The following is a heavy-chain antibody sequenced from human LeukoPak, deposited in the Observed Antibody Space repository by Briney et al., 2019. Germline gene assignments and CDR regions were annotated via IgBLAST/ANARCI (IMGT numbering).Heavy chain of an antibody. J-gene: IGHJ5*02. CDR2: ISNDGGGT. Sequence: PGGSLRLSCAASGFIFNNYGLIWVRQAPGKGLEWVSAISNDGGGTQYADFVEGGFTISRDNSKNTLFLQMSSLRAEDTALYYCAKGSSGYFADLWGQGTLVTASS. CDR3: AKGSSGYFADL. V-gene: IGHV3-23*01. D-gene: IGHD3-22*01. CDR1: GFIFNNYG.